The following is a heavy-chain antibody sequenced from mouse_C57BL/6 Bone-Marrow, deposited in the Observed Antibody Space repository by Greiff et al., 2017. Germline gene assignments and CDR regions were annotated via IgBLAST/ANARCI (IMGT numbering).Heavy chain of an antibody. V-gene: IGHV1-66*01. Sequence: QVQLKQSGPELVKPGASVKISCKASGYSFTRYYIHWVKQRPGQGLEWLGWIYPGSGKTKYNEKFKGKATLTADTSSSTAYMQLSSLTSEDSAVYYFARAYYSNYVGYWGQGTTLTVSS. J-gene: IGHJ2*01. CDR3: ARAYYSNYVGY. D-gene: IGHD2-5*01. CDR1: GYSFTRYY. CDR2: IYPGSGKT.